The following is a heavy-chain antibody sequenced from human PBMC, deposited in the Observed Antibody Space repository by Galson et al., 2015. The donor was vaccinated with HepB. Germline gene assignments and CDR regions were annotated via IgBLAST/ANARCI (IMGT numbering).Heavy chain of an antibody. V-gene: IGHV6-1*01. CDR1: GDSVSSNSAA. Sequence: CAISGDSVSSNSAAWNWIRQSPSRGLEWLGRTYFRSKWYNDYAESVRSRITINPDTSKNQISLQLNSVTPEDTAVYYCARMPWTIYYYGVDVGGQGTTVTVSS. J-gene: IGHJ6*02. CDR2: TYFRSKWYN. D-gene: IGHD3/OR15-3a*01. CDR3: ARMPWTIYYYGVDV.